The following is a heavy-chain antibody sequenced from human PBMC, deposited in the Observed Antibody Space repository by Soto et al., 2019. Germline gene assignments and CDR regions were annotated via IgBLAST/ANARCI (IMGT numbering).Heavy chain of an antibody. V-gene: IGHV5-51*01. J-gene: IGHJ5*02. CDR1: GYFFAGYW. D-gene: IGHD6-13*01. Sequence: PGESLKISCKGSGYFFAGYWIAWVRQMPGKGLEWMGIIYPDNSNTKYSRSFQGQVTISADKSXSTAYLQWSSLKASDTAIYYCARQGAAVPTVPLIWFDPWGQGTLVTVSS. CDR2: IYPDNSNT. CDR3: ARQGAAVPTVPLIWFDP.